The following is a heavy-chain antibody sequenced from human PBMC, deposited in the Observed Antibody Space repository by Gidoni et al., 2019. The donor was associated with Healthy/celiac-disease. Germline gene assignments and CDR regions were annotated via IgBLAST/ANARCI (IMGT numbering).Heavy chain of an antibody. CDR1: GGTFSSYT. D-gene: IGHD1-20*01. CDR2: IIPILGIA. Sequence: QVQLVQSGAEVKKPGSSVKVSCKASGGTFSSYTISWVRQAPGQGLEWMGRIIPILGIANYAQKFQGRVTITADKSTSTAYMELSSLRSEDTAVYYCARGPHNWSLPTRYYYYMDVWGKGTTVTVSS. V-gene: IGHV1-69*02. J-gene: IGHJ6*03. CDR3: ARGPHNWSLPTRYYYYMDV.